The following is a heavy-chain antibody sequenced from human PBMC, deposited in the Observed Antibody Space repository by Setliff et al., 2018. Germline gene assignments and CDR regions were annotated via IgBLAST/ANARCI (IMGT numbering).Heavy chain of an antibody. D-gene: IGHD3-16*01. J-gene: IGHJ6*02. CDR1: GFTFSSYA. CDR3: TTGGQKGGYYYGMDV. Sequence: GGSLRLSCAASGFTFSSYAMSRVRQAPGKGLEWVSAISGSGGSTYYADSVKGRFTISRDNSKNTLYLQMNSLRAEDTAVYYCTTGGQKGGYYYGMDVWGQGTTVTVSS. V-gene: IGHV3-23*01. CDR2: ISGSGGST.